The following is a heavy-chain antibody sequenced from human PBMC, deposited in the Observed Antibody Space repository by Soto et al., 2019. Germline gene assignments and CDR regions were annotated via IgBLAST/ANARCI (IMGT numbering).Heavy chain of an antibody. J-gene: IGHJ6*03. Sequence: QVQLVQSGAEVKKPGASVKVSCKASGYTFTSYAMHWVRKAPGQRLGWMGWINAGNGNTKYSQKFQGRVTINRDTSASTAYMELSSLRSEDTAVYYCARGGCSSTSCYGYYYYYYMDVWGKGTTVTGSS. D-gene: IGHD2-2*01. V-gene: IGHV1-3*01. CDR3: ARGGCSSTSCYGYYYYYYMDV. CDR1: GYTFTSYA. CDR2: INAGNGNT.